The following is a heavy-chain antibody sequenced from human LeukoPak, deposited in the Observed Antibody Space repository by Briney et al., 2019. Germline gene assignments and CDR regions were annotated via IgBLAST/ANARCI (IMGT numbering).Heavy chain of an antibody. J-gene: IGHJ5*02. Sequence: GASVKVSCKASGYTFTSYYMHWVRQAPGQGLEWMGIINPSGGSTSYAQKFQGRVTMTRDMSTSTVYMELSSLRSEDTAVYYCARDPNYVWGSYRLKNWFDPWGQGTLVTVSS. CDR2: INPSGGST. CDR3: ARDPNYVWGSYRLKNWFDP. D-gene: IGHD3-16*02. V-gene: IGHV1-46*01. CDR1: GYTFTSYY.